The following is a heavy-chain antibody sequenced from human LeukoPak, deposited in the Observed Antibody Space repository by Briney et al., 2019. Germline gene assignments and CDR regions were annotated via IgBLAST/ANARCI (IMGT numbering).Heavy chain of an antibody. J-gene: IGHJ3*01. CDR1: GYSFTSYW. V-gene: IGHV5-51*01. CDR3: ACQSYRVPDAFDV. D-gene: IGHD1-26*01. Sequence: ESLKISCKGSGYSFTSYWIGWVRQMPGKGLEWMGIIYPDDSNTRYSPSFQGQVTISADKSISTAYLQWSSLKASDTAMYYCACQSYRVPDAFDVWGQGTMVTVSS. CDR2: IYPDDSNT.